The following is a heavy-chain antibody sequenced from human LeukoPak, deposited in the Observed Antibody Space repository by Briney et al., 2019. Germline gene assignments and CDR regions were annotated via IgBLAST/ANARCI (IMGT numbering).Heavy chain of an antibody. CDR3: AKDREQWLMYYFDF. D-gene: IGHD6-19*01. CDR1: GFSFSNYA. Sequence: GGSLRLSCAASGFSFSNYAMSWVRPTPGKGLEWVSGISGSGDSTYYAGSMEGRFTISRDNSKNTLDLQMNSLRAEDTAVYYCAKDREQWLMYYFDFWGQGTLLTVSS. J-gene: IGHJ4*02. CDR2: ISGSGDST. V-gene: IGHV3-23*01.